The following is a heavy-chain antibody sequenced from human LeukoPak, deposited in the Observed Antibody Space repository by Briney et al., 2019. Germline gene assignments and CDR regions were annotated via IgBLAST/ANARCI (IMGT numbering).Heavy chain of an antibody. CDR3: ARVNCRSSSCYLASYFFDS. CDR2: IWYDGNNK. Sequence: TVGSLRLSCAASGFTFSNYGMHWVRQAPGKGLEWVAVIWYDGNNKDYVDSVKGRFTISRDNSKNTLSLQMNSLRVEDTAMYYCARVNCRSSSCYLASYFFDSWGQGTLVTVSS. CDR1: GFTFSNYG. D-gene: IGHD2-2*01. V-gene: IGHV3-33*01. J-gene: IGHJ5*01.